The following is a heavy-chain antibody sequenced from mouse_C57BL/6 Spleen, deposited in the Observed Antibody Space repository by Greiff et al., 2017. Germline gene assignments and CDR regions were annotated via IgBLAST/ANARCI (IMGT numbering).Heavy chain of an antibody. CDR3: ARLQYYYGSSYGAMDY. J-gene: IGHJ4*01. Sequence: VQLQQSGAELMKPGASVKLSCKATGYTFTGYWIEWVKQRPGHGLEWIGELLPGSGSTNYNEKFKGKATFTADTSSNTAYMQLSSLTTEDSAIYYCARLQYYYGSSYGAMDYWGQGTSVTVSS. D-gene: IGHD1-1*01. V-gene: IGHV1-9*01. CDR2: LLPGSGST. CDR1: GYTFTGYW.